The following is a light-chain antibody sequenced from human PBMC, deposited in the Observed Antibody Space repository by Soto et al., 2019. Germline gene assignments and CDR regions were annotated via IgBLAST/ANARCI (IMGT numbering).Light chain of an antibody. V-gene: IGKV3-15*01. Sequence: EIVMTQSPATLSVSPGERATLSCRASQSVSFNLAWYQQKPGQAPRLLIYGASTRATGVPARFSGSGSGTEFTLTISSLQSEDFAVYCCQQYNNWPPTFGQGTKVDNK. CDR3: QQYNNWPPT. J-gene: IGKJ1*01. CDR2: GAS. CDR1: QSVSFN.